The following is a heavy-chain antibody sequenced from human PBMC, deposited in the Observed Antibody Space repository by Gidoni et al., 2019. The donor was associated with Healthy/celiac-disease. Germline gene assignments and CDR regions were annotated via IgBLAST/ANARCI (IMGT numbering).Heavy chain of an antibody. V-gene: IGHV4-34*01. CDR3: ARERSYSITMVRGVSTIRFFDY. CDR2: INHSGST. CDR1: GGSFSGYY. D-gene: IGHD3-10*01. Sequence: QVQLQQWGAGLLKPSETLSLTCAVYGGSFSGYYWSWIRQPQGKGLEWIGEINHSGSTNYNPSLKSRVTISVDTSKNQFSLKLSSVTAADTAVYYCARERSYSITMVRGVSTIRFFDYWGQGTLVTVSS. J-gene: IGHJ4*02.